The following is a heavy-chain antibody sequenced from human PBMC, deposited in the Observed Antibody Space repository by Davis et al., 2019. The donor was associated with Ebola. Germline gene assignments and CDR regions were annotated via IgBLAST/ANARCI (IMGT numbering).Heavy chain of an antibody. D-gene: IGHD3-3*01. V-gene: IGHV3-74*01. CDR2: TESDGGRT. CDR3: ARDLDWIAMDV. CDR1: GFMFSNYM. Sequence: GESLKISCVGSGFMFSNYMIHWVRQPQAKGLVWVSRTESDGGRTEYEDSVKGRFTVYRDNAKNTLYLQMNRLGVDDAAVYYCARDLDWIAMDVWGQGTTVIVSS. J-gene: IGHJ6*02.